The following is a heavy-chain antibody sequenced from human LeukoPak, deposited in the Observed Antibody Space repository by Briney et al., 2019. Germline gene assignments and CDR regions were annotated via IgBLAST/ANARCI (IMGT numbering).Heavy chain of an antibody. V-gene: IGHV4-39*07. J-gene: IGHJ6*03. CDR3: ARDQVSGPYYMDV. Sequence: SETLSLTCIVSGDSIISDDYYWAWIRQPPGKGLEWIGMIYYSGSTYYTPSLKSRVTISLDTSKNQFSLELTSVTAADAALYYCARDQVSGPYYMDVWGKGTTVTVSS. CDR1: GDSIISDDYY. CDR2: IYYSGST.